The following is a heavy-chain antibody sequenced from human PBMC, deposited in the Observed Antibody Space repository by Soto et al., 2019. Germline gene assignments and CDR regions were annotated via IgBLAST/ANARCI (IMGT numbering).Heavy chain of an antibody. Sequence: GETLKISCKGSGYSFTSYWIGWVRQMPGKGLEWMGIIYPGDSNTRYSPSFQGQVTISADKSISTAYLQWSSLRSEDTAVYYCARVYCSGGSCYSVDYWGQGTLVTVSS. J-gene: IGHJ4*02. CDR3: ARVYCSGGSCYSVDY. CDR2: IYPGDSNT. D-gene: IGHD2-15*01. V-gene: IGHV5-51*01. CDR1: GYSFTSYW.